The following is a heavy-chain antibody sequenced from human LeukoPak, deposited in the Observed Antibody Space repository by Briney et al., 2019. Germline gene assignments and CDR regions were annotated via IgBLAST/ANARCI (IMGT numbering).Heavy chain of an antibody. CDR1: GFTFSDYY. J-gene: IGHJ4*02. Sequence: GGSLRLSCAASGFTFSDYYMSWIRQAPGKGLEWVSYISKSGSTTEYADPVKGRFTISRDNAKNSLYLQMNSLRAEDTALYYCARVRGSFASDYWGQGTLVTVSS. CDR2: ISKSGSTT. D-gene: IGHD1-26*01. V-gene: IGHV3-11*01. CDR3: ARVRGSFASDY.